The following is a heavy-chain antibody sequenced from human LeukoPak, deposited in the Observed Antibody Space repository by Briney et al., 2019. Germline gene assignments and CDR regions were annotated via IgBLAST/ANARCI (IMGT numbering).Heavy chain of an antibody. V-gene: IGHV1-18*01. J-gene: IGHJ4*02. Sequence: ASVKVSCKASGYTFTSYGISWVRQAPGQGLEWMGWISAYNGNTNYAQKLQGRVTMTTDTSTSTAYMELRSLRSDDTAVYYCARSGRGSGYPTPPPYWGQGTLVTVSS. CDR3: ARSGRGSGYPTPPPY. CDR2: ISAYNGNT. CDR1: GYTFTSYG. D-gene: IGHD3-3*01.